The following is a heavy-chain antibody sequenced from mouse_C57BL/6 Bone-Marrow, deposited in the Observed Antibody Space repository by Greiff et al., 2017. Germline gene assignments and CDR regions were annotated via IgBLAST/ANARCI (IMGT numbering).Heavy chain of an antibody. V-gene: IGHV1-69*01. D-gene: IGHD2-3*01. CDR2: IDPSDSYT. CDR1: GYTFTSYW. J-gene: IGHJ4*01. Sequence: QVQLQQPGAELVMPGASVKLSCKASGYTFTSYWMHWVKQRPGQGLEWIGEIDPSDSYTNYNQKFKGKSTLTVDKSSSTAYMQLSSLTSEDSAVYYCAREGSSIYDDYYSCAMDDWGQGTSVTVSS. CDR3: AREGSSIYDDYYSCAMDD.